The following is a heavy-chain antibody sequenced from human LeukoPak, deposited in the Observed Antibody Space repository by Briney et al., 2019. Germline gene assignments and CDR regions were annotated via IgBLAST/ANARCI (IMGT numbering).Heavy chain of an antibody. D-gene: IGHD6-6*01. Sequence: APVKVSCKASGYTFTGYYMHWVRQAPGQGLEWMGWINPNSGGTNYAQKFQGRVTMTRDTSISTAYMELSRLGSDDTAVYYCARTDAGIAARTYYYYGMDVWGQGTTVTVSS. CDR1: GYTFTGYY. CDR2: INPNSGGT. CDR3: ARTDAGIAARTYYYYGMDV. V-gene: IGHV1-2*02. J-gene: IGHJ6*02.